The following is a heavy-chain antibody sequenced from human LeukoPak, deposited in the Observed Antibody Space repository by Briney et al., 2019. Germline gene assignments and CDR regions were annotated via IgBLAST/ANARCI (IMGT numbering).Heavy chain of an antibody. CDR1: GFTFSTYA. D-gene: IGHD1-26*01. J-gene: IGHJ4*02. CDR3: VYDVSGSDSEN. V-gene: IGHV3-64D*06. Sequence: QSGGSPRLSCSASGFTFSTYAMHWVRQAPGKGLEYVSAVGSNGGNTYYADSVKGRFTISRDNYKNTLYLQMSSLRGEDTAVYYCVYDVSGSDSENWGQGTLVTVSS. CDR2: VGSNGGNT.